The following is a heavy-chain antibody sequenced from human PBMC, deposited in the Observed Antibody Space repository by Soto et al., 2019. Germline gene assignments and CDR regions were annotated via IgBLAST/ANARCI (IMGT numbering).Heavy chain of an antibody. D-gene: IGHD2-2*01. V-gene: IGHV4-31*03. CDR3: ARAAVLVPAANNWFDP. CDR2: IYYSGNT. J-gene: IGHJ5*02. CDR1: GGSISSGGYS. Sequence: NPSETLSLTCTVSGGSISSGGYSWRWIRQHPGKGLEWIGYIYYSGNTYYNPSLNSRFTISVDTSKNQFSLKLSSVTAADTAVYYCARAAVLVPAANNWFDPWGQG.